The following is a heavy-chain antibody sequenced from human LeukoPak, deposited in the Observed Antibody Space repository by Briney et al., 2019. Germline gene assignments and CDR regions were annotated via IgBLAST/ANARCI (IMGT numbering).Heavy chain of an antibody. J-gene: IGHJ5*02. CDR1: GFTFSSYS. Sequence: GGSLRLSCAASGFTFSSYSMNWVRQAPGKGLEWVSSISSSSSYIYYADSVKGRFTISRDNAKNSLYLQMNSLRAEDTAVYYCARVIVSELLEPNWFDPWGQGTLVTVSS. CDR2: ISSSSSYI. CDR3: ARVIVSELLEPNWFDP. D-gene: IGHD2-15*01. V-gene: IGHV3-21*04.